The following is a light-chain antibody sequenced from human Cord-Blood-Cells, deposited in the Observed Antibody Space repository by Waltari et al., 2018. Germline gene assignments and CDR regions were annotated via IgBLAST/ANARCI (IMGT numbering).Light chain of an antibody. J-gene: IGLJ2*01. CDR3: QAWDSSTVV. CDR1: KLADKN. CDR2: QDS. V-gene: IGLV3-1*01. Sequence: SYELTQPPSVSVSPAQTASITCSGDKLADKNACWYQQKPCQSPVLVIYQDSKRPSGIPERFSGSNSGNTATLTISGTQAMDEADYYCQAWDSSTVVFGGGTKLTVL.